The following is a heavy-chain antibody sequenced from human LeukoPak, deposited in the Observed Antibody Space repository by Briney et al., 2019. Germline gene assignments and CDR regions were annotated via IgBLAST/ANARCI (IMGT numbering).Heavy chain of an antibody. Sequence: SETLSLTCTVSGGSISSGSYYWSWIRQPAGKGLEWIGRIYTSGSTNYNPSLKSRVTISVDTSKNQFSLKLSSVTAADTAVYYCARGAWNYPYYFDYWGQGTLVTVSS. V-gene: IGHV4-61*02. D-gene: IGHD1-7*01. J-gene: IGHJ4*02. CDR1: GGSISSGSYY. CDR3: ARGAWNYPYYFDY. CDR2: IYTSGST.